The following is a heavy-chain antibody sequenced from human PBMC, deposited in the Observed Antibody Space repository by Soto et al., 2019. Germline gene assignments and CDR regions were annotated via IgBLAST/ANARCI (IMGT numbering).Heavy chain of an antibody. J-gene: IGHJ6*02. CDR2: ISWNSGSI. Sequence: GGSLRLSCAASGFTFADYAMHWVRQAPGKGLEWVSGISWNSGSIGYADSVKGRFTISRDNAKNSLYLQMNSLRAEDTALYYCAKDIITAGAGTIWWGGMDVWGQGTTVTVFS. V-gene: IGHV3-9*01. CDR1: GFTFADYA. D-gene: IGHD2-8*02. CDR3: AKDIITAGAGTIWWGGMDV.